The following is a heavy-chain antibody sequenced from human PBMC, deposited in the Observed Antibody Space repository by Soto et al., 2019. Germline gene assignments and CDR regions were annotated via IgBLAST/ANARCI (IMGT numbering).Heavy chain of an antibody. CDR1: GGSISSYY. J-gene: IGHJ6*03. CDR2: IYYSGST. D-gene: IGHD6-19*01. CDR3: ARAAGSGWGMYYYYYMDV. Sequence: AETLSLTCTVSGGSISSYYWSCIRQPPGKGLAWIGYIYYSGSTTYNPSLKSRVTISVDTSKNQFSLKLRSVTPADTAVYYCARAAGSGWGMYYYYYMDVWGKGPTVTVSS. V-gene: IGHV4-59*08.